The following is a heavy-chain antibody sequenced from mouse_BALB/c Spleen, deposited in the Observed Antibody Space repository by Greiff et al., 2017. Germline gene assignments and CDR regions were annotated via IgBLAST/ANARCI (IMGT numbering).Heavy chain of an antibody. J-gene: IGHJ1*01. CDR3: SEDSTVYYCTREVLLDGCYNFDV. V-gene: IGHV1-87*01. Sequence: VQLQQSGPELARPWASVKISCQAFYTFSRRVYFAFRGTNYWMQWVKQRPGQGLEWIGAIYPGNGDTSYNQKFKGKATLTADKSSSTAYMQLSSLTSEDSTVYYCTREVLLDGCYNFDVWGAGTTVTVSS. D-gene: IGHD2-3*01. CDR2: GQGLEWIG. CDR1: YTFS.